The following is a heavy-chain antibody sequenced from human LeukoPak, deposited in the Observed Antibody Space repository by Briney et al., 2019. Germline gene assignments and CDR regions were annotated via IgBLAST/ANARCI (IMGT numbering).Heavy chain of an antibody. CDR3: AKDPLKYCSGGSCCSGWFDP. V-gene: IGHV3-23*01. Sequence: PGGSLRLSCAASGFIFSNAWMSWVRQAPGKGLEWVSAISGSGGSTYYADSVKGRFTISRDNSKNTLYLQMNSLRAEDTAVYYCAKDPLKYCSGGSCCSGWFDPWGQGTLVTVSS. D-gene: IGHD2-15*01. CDR1: GFIFSNAW. CDR2: ISGSGGST. J-gene: IGHJ5*02.